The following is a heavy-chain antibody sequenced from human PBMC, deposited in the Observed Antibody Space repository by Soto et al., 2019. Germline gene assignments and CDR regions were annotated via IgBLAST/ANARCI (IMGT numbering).Heavy chain of an antibody. Sequence: PSETLSLTCTVYGGSISSDDYYWSWIRQPPGKGLEWIGYIYYNGRTDYNPSLKSRVIISIDTSKNQFSLNLNSVSAADTAVYYCARDRSNSPDYFDYWGQGTLVTVSS. D-gene: IGHD6-6*01. J-gene: IGHJ4*02. CDR3: ARDRSNSPDYFDY. CDR2: IYYNGRT. V-gene: IGHV4-30-4*01. CDR1: GGSISSDDYY.